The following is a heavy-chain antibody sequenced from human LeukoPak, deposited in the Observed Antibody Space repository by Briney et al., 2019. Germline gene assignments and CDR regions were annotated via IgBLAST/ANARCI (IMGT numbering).Heavy chain of an antibody. J-gene: IGHJ4*02. Sequence: EGSLRLSCAASGFTFSTYAMSWVRQAPGKGLEWVSAISGSGGSTYYADSVKGRFTISRDNSKNTLYLQMNSLRAEDTAVFYCAKKGGGRYFDYWGQGTLVTVPS. CDR1: GFTFSTYA. V-gene: IGHV3-23*01. CDR3: AKKGGGRYFDY. D-gene: IGHD1-26*01. CDR2: ISGSGGST.